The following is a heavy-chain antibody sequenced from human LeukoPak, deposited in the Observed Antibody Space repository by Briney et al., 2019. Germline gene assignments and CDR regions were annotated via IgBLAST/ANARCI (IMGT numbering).Heavy chain of an antibody. J-gene: IGHJ3*02. V-gene: IGHV1-69*06. CDR2: IIPIFGTA. CDR3: AREGYYDSSGPRRAFDI. CDR1: GGTFSSYA. D-gene: IGHD3-22*01. Sequence: SVKVSCKASGGTFSSYAISWVRQAPGQGLEWMGGIIPIFGTANYAQKFQGRVTITADKSTSTAYMELSSLRSEDTAVYYCAREGYYDSSGPRRAFDIWGQGTMVTVSS.